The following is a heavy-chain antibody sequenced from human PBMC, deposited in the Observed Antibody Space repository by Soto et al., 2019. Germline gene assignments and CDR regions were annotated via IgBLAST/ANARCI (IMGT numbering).Heavy chain of an antibody. CDR2: IIPIFGTP. V-gene: IGHV1-69*13. J-gene: IGHJ4*02. Sequence: SLKVSCNSSGGTFSSYAISWVRQAPGKGLEWMGGIIPIFGTPNHAQNFQGRVTITAEESTRTAYMELSSLRSEDTAVYYCASGPARYGNRFHXWGQGTLVTVSX. CDR3: ASGPARYGNRFHX. D-gene: IGHD5-18*01. CDR1: GGTFSSYA.